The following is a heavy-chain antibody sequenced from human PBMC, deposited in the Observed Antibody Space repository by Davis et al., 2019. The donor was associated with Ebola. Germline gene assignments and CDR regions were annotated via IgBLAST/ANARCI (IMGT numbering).Heavy chain of an antibody. D-gene: IGHD3-3*01. Sequence: PGGSLRLSCPASGFISSNYAMHWVRQAPGKGLEWVAVVSHSERERFYADSVKGRFTISRDNSENTLYLQMNSLTADDTSVYYCARAGFDEVLDYWGQGTPVTVSS. V-gene: IGHV3-30*04. CDR2: VSHSERER. CDR1: GFISSNYA. J-gene: IGHJ4*02. CDR3: ARAGFDEVLDY.